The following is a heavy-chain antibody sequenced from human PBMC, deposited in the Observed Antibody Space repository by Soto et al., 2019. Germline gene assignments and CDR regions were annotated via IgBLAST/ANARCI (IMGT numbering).Heavy chain of an antibody. CDR1: GFTLSSYS. D-gene: IGHD6-19*01. J-gene: IGHJ4*02. V-gene: IGHV3-48*02. Sequence: EVQLVESGGGLVQPGGSLRLSCAASGFTLSSYSMHWVRQAPGKGLEWVSYISGSGGTIYYADSVKGRFTISRDNAKNSLSVQMNSLRDEDTAVYFCARETGLRSRGWSYYFDFWGQGTLVTVSS. CDR2: ISGSGGTI. CDR3: ARETGLRSRGWSYYFDF.